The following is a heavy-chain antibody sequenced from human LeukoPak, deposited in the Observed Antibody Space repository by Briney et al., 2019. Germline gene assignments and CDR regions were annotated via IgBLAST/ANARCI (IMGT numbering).Heavy chain of an antibody. CDR3: ASASCSGSSCYSGYFDY. V-gene: IGHV3-53*01. CDR1: GFTVSPNY. J-gene: IGHJ4*02. CDR2: IYGGGST. D-gene: IGHD2-15*01. Sequence: GGSLRLSCAASGFTVSPNYMSWVRQAPGKGLEWVSVIYGGGSTYYAASVRDGFTISRDNSKNTLYLQMNSLRVEDTAVYYCASASCSGSSCYSGYFDYWGQGTLVTVSS.